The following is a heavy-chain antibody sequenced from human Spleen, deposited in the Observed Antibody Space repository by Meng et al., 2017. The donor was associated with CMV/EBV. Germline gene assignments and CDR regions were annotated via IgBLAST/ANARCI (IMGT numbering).Heavy chain of an antibody. CDR3: ARDATDDYYYGMDV. CDR2: INSDGSST. V-gene: IGHV3-74*01. CDR1: GFTFSSYW. D-gene: IGHD2-21*02. Sequence: GESLKISCAASGFTFSSYWMHWVRQAPGKGLVWVSRINSDGSSTSYADSVKGRFTISRDNAKNTLYLQMNSLRAEDTAVYYCARDATDDYYYGMDVWGQGTTVTVSS. J-gene: IGHJ6*02.